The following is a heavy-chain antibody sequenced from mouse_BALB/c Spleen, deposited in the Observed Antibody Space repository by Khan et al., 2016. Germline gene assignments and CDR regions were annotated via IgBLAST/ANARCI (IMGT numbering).Heavy chain of an antibody. Sequence: EVKLLESGGGLVHPGGSLKLSCAASGFDFSRYWMSWVRQAPGKGLEWIGEINPDSYTINYTPSLKDKFIISRDNAKHTQYLQMSKVRSEDTARYYCARAGYYGYLAYWGQGTLVTVSA. CDR1: GFDFSRYW. CDR3: ARAGYYGYLAY. CDR2: INPDSYTI. J-gene: IGHJ3*01. D-gene: IGHD1-1*01. V-gene: IGHV4-1*02.